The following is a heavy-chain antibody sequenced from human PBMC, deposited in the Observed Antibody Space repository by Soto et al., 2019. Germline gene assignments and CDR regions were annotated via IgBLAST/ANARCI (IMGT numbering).Heavy chain of an antibody. Sequence: EVQLLESGGGLVQPGGSLRLSCAASGFTFSDYSMTWVRQAPGRGLEWVSTLTSRGTTFYADSVEGRFTISRDNSKNTLSLQMHSLRTEDTARYYCAKRATTVPTPGNYFDCWGQGTLVTVSS. CDR2: LTSRGTT. J-gene: IGHJ4*02. CDR1: GFTFSDYS. D-gene: IGHD2-15*01. V-gene: IGHV3-23*01. CDR3: AKRATTVPTPGNYFDC.